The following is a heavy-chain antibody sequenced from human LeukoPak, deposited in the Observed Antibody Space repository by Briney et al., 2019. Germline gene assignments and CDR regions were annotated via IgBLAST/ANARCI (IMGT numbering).Heavy chain of an antibody. D-gene: IGHD2-2*01. CDR1: GGSISSSSYY. CDR2: IYYSGST. Sequence: SETLSLTYTVSGGSISSSSYYWGWIRQPPGKGLEWIGSIYYSGSTYYNPSLKSRVTISVDTSKNQFSLKLSSVTAADTAVYYCASEVVPAAISIHPHQGPRDAFDIWGQGTMVTVSS. V-gene: IGHV4-39*01. J-gene: IGHJ3*02. CDR3: ASEVVPAAISIHPHQGPRDAFDI.